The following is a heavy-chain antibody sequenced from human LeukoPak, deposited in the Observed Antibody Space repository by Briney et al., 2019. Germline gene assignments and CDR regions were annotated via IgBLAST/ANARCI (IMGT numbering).Heavy chain of an antibody. J-gene: IGHJ4*02. CDR3: ARDRDSSGYPDDY. V-gene: IGHV3-30-3*01. CDR1: GFTFSSYA. D-gene: IGHD3-22*01. CDR2: VSYDGSNK. Sequence: PGGSLRLSCAASGFTFSSYAMHWVRQAPGKGLEWVAVVSYDGSNKYYADSVKGRFTISRDNSKNTLYLQMNSLRAEDTAVYYCARDRDSSGYPDDYWGQGTLVTVSS.